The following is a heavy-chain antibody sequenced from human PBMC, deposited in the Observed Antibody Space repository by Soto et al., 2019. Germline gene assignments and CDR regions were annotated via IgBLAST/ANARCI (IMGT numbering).Heavy chain of an antibody. CDR3: ASAWGYSFDY. J-gene: IGHJ4*02. Sequence: QVQLQESGPGLVKPSETLSLTCTVSGGSISSYYWSWIRQPPGKGLEWIGYIYYSGSTNYNPSLTSRVTLSVDTSKNQSSLQLRSVTAADPAVYSCASAWGYSFDYWGQGTLVTVSS. D-gene: IGHD3-16*01. CDR2: IYYSGST. V-gene: IGHV4-59*01. CDR1: GGSISSYY.